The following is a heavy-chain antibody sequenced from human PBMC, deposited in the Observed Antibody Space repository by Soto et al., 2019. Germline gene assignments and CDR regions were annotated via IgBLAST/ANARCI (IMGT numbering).Heavy chain of an antibody. Sequence: EVQLVESGGGLVQPGGSLRLSCAASGFTVSSNYMSWVRQAPGKGLEWVSVIYSGGSTYYADSVKGRFTISRDNSKSTLYLQMNSLRAEDTAVYYCARSTQYDGGYDYYYFDYWGQGTLVTVSS. D-gene: IGHD5-12*01. V-gene: IGHV3-66*01. CDR3: ARSTQYDGGYDYYYFDY. CDR2: IYSGGST. J-gene: IGHJ4*02. CDR1: GFTVSSNY.